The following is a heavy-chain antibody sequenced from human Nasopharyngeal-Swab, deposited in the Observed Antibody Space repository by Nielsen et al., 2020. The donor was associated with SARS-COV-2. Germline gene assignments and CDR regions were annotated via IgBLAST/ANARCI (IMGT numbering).Heavy chain of an antibody. CDR2: ISGSGHRT. Sequence: GESLKISCVASGFTFSSCAMTWVRQAPGKGLQWLSTISGSGHRTYYADSVKGRFTISRDNSQNTLYLQMNSLRAEDTAVYHCAKDFRHNYDYWSGYFTNWGQGTLVTVSS. J-gene: IGHJ4*02. V-gene: IGHV3-23*01. D-gene: IGHD3-3*01. CDR1: GFTFSSCA. CDR3: AKDFRHNYDYWSGYFTN.